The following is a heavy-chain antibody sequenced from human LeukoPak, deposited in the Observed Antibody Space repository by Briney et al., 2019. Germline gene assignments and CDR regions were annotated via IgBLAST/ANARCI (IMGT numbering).Heavy chain of an antibody. CDR1: GFTFSRYW. Sequence: GGSLRLSCAASGFTFSRYWMSWVRQVPRKGLEWVANIKQDGGEIYYVDSVKGRFTISRDNAKNTVYLEMNSLSVEDTATYYCIRDFRSADLWGQGTLVTVTS. V-gene: IGHV3-7*01. J-gene: IGHJ5*02. CDR2: IKQDGGEI. CDR3: IRDFRSADL.